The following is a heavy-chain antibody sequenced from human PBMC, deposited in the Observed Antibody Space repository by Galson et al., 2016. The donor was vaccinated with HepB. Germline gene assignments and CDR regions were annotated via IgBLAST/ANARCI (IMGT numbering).Heavy chain of an antibody. D-gene: IGHD3-10*01. CDR1: GFSLTTSGVG. CDR3: ANRREGSAMALDY. CDR2: LYWDDDE. Sequence: PALVKPTQTLTLTCTFSGFSLTTSGVGVGWVRQPPGKALEYLALLYWDDDERYSPSLESRLTITKDTSKNQVVLKMTNMDPVDTGTYYCANRREGSAMALDYWGQGILVTVSS. J-gene: IGHJ4*02. V-gene: IGHV2-5*02.